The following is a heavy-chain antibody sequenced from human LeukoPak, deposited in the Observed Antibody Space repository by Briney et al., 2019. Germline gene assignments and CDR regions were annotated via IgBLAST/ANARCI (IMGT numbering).Heavy chain of an antibody. V-gene: IGHV3-23*01. CDR1: GFAFSSNV. D-gene: IGHD1-26*01. CDR3: AKDLSGSD. CDR2: ISGSGTGT. Sequence: GGSLRLSCAASGFAFSSNVMVWVRQAPGKGLEWVSTISGSGTGTYYADSVKGRFTISRDNSKNTLYLQMNSLRAEDTAIYYCAKDLSGSDWGQGTLVTVSS. J-gene: IGHJ4*02.